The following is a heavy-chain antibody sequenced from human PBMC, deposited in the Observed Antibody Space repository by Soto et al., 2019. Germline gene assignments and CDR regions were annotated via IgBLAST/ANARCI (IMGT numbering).Heavy chain of an antibody. CDR2: IIPIFGTA. D-gene: IGHD2-21*02. CDR1: GGTFSSYA. Sequence: ASVKVSCKVSGGTFSSYAISWVRQAPGQGLEWMGGIIPIFGTANYAQKFQGRVTITADESTSTAYMELSSLRSEDTAVYYCASPDTYCGGDCYYYYYGMDVWGQGTTVTVSS. V-gene: IGHV1-69*13. J-gene: IGHJ6*02. CDR3: ASPDTYCGGDCYYYYYGMDV.